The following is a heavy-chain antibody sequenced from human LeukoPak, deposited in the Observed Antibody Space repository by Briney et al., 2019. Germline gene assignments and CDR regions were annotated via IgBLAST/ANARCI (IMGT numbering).Heavy chain of an antibody. CDR3: AKVAHDYGDYEGDY. CDR2: ISWNSGSI. Sequence: GGSLRLSCAASGFTFDDYAMHWVWQAPGKGLEWVSGISWNSGSIGCADSVKGRFTISRDNAKNSLYLQMNSLRAEDTALYYCAKVAHDYGDYEGDYWGQGTLVTVSS. V-gene: IGHV3-9*01. CDR1: GFTFDDYA. J-gene: IGHJ4*02. D-gene: IGHD4-17*01.